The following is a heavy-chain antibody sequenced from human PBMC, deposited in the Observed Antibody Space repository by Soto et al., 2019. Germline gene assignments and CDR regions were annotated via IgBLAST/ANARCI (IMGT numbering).Heavy chain of an antibody. CDR1: GGSISSYY. CDR2: IYYSGST. V-gene: IGHV4-59*08. J-gene: IGHJ4*02. D-gene: IGHD6-6*01. Sequence: SETLSLTCTVSGGSISSYYWSWILQPPGKGLEWIGYIYYSGSTNYNPSLKSRVTISVDTSKNQFSLKLSSVTAADTAVYYCARHYSSSSRPEYWGQGTLVTVSS. CDR3: ARHYSSSSRPEY.